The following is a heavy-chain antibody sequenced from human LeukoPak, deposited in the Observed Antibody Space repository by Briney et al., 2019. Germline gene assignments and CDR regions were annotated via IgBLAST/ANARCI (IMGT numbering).Heavy chain of an antibody. D-gene: IGHD6-19*01. CDR2: VSSSGSTI. CDR3: ARDTRAAGFDY. V-gene: IGHV3-48*03. CDR1: GFTFSSYE. J-gene: IGHJ4*02. Sequence: GGSLRLSCAASGFTFSSYEMNWVRQAPGKGLEWVSYVSSSGSTIYYADSVKGRFTISRDNAKNSLYLQMNSLRAEDTAVYYCARDTRAAGFDYWGQGTLVTVSS.